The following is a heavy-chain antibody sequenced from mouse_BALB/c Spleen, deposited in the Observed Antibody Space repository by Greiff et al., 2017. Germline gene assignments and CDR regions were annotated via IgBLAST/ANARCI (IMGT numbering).Heavy chain of an antibody. D-gene: IGHD1-1*01. Sequence: EVKLVESGPGLVKPSQSLSLTCTVTGYSITSDYAWNWIRQFPGNKLEWMGYISYSGSTSYNPSLKSRISITRDTSKNQFFLQLNSVTTEDTATYYCARGDYYGSGGYFDVWGAGTTVTVSS. V-gene: IGHV3-2*02. CDR2: ISYSGST. J-gene: IGHJ1*01. CDR1: GYSITSDYA. CDR3: ARGDYYGSGGYFDV.